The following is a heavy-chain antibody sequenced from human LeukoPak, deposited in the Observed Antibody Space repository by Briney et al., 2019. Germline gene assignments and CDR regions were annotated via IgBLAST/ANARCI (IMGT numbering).Heavy chain of an antibody. CDR2: IIPIFDTA. V-gene: IGHV1-69*01. CDR3: AREPSSGWYYFAY. D-gene: IGHD6-19*01. Sequence: ASVKVSCKASGGSFSSYAISWVRQAPGQGLEWMGGIIPIFDTANYAQKFQGRVTIIADESTSTAYMELSSLRSDDTAVYYCAREPSSGWYYFAYWGQGTLVTVSS. J-gene: IGHJ4*02. CDR1: GGSFSSYA.